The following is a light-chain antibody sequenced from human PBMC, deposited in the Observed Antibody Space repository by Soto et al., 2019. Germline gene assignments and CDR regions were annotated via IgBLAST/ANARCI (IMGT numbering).Light chain of an antibody. J-gene: IGLJ1*01. Sequence: QSVLTQPASVSGSPGQSITISCTGTSSDIGGYNYVSWYQQHPGKAPKVMIYDVTNRPSGVSSRFSGSKSGTTASLTISGLQAEDESYYYCSSYTSSTNYVFGTGTKLTV. CDR1: SSDIGGYNY. CDR2: DVT. CDR3: SSYTSSTNYV. V-gene: IGLV2-14*01.